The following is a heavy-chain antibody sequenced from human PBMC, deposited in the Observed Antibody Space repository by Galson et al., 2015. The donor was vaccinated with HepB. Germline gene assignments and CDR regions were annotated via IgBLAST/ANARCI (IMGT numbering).Heavy chain of an antibody. CDR3: AREACNDFGGGH. D-gene: IGHD3-16*01. CDR1: GFTFNTYG. J-gene: IGHJ4*02. Sequence: SLRLSCAASGFTFNTYGMNWVRQAPGKALEWISYIGPGDDTYYADSVKGRFTISRDNAKNSLYLQLSSLRGEDTAVYYCAREACNDFGGGHWGQGTLVTVSS. V-gene: IGHV3-48*01. CDR2: IGPGDDT.